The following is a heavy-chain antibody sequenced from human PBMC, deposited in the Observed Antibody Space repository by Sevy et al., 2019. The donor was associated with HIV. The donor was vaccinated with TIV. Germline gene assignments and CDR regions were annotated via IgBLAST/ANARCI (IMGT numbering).Heavy chain of an antibody. CDR1: GYTFTGYY. V-gene: IGHV1-2*02. CDR3: AGDLLSNYVIFDY. D-gene: IGHD4-4*01. Sequence: ASVKVSCKASGYTFTGYYMHWVRQAPGQGLEWMGWINPNSGGTNYAQKFQGRVTMTRDTSISTAYMVLSGLRSDDTAVYYWAGDLLSNYVIFDYWGQGTLVTVSS. J-gene: IGHJ4*02. CDR2: INPNSGGT.